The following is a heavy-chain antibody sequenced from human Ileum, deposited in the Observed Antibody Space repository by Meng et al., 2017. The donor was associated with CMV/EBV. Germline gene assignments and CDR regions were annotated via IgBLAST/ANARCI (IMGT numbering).Heavy chain of an antibody. J-gene: IGHJ4*02. D-gene: IGHD1-26*01. V-gene: IGHV3-64*02. CDR1: GFTFSSYA. CDR3: ARDRGSYPYYFDY. Sequence: ESLKISCAASGFTFSSYAMHWVRQAPGKGLEYVSAISTNGGSTYYADSVKGRFTISRDNSKNTLYLQMGSLRAEDMDVYYCARDRGSYPYYFDYWGQGTLVTVSS. CDR2: ISTNGGST.